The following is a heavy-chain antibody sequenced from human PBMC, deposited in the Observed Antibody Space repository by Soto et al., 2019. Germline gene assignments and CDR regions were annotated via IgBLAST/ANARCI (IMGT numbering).Heavy chain of an antibody. D-gene: IGHD3-22*01. V-gene: IGHV3-30*18. CDR3: AKYTCFSDSSGYYVFDY. CDR1: GFSFSNYA. Sequence: PGGSLRLSFEASGFSFSNYATHWVRQAPGEELEWVAHISYDGSNEHYTDSVKGRFTISRDNSKNMVFLHMNSLRPEDTAVYHCAKYTCFSDSSGYYVFDYWGPGTQVTVSS. CDR2: ISYDGSNE. J-gene: IGHJ4*02.